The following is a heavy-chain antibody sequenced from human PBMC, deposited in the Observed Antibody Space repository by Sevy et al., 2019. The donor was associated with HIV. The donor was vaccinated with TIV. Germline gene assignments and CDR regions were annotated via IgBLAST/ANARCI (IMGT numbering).Heavy chain of an antibody. CDR2: ISGRGDTI. Sequence: GGSLRLSCAASRFILSDYYMSWIRQAPGKGLEWISYISGRGDTIYYADSVKGRFTISRDNTKNSLYLQMNSLRAEDTAVYYCARDHVKDGDLGDYYYFAMDVWGQGTTVTVSS. V-gene: IGHV3-11*01. CDR3: ARDHVKDGDLGDYYYFAMDV. CDR1: RFILSDYY. D-gene: IGHD3-16*01. J-gene: IGHJ6*02.